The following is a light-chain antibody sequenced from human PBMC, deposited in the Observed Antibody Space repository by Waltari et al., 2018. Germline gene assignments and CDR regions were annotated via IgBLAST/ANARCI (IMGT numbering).Light chain of an antibody. Sequence: DVVLTQSPPSLPVTLGQPASISCMSTQSLVSSDGNTFLNWFLQRPGQSPRRLIYKVSNRDSGVPDRFSGSGSGTDFTLKISRVEAEDVGIYYCMQGTQWPPSLTFGGGTKVEIK. J-gene: IGKJ4*01. CDR2: KVS. CDR3: MQGTQWPPSLT. CDR1: QSLVSSDGNTF. V-gene: IGKV2-30*01.